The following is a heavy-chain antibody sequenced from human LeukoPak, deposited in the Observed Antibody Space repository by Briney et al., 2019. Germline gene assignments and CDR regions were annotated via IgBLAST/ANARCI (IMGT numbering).Heavy chain of an antibody. CDR1: GGSISNYF. Sequence: SETLSLTCTVTGGSISNYFWSWIRQPPGKGLEWIGYVYYSGRTNYNPSLKSRVTISEDTSKNQFSLKLTSVTAADTAVYYCATQLSGWSFDAFDMWGQGTMVTVSS. CDR2: VYYSGRT. D-gene: IGHD6-19*01. J-gene: IGHJ3*02. CDR3: ATQLSGWSFDAFDM. V-gene: IGHV4-59*08.